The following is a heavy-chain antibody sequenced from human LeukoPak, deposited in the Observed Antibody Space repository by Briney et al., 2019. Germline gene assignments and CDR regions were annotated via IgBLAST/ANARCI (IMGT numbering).Heavy chain of an antibody. Sequence: SETLSLTCTVSGGSISSSSYYWGWIRQSPGKGLEWIGSIYYSGSTNYNPSLKSRVTISLDTSKNQFSLKLNSVTAADTAVYYCARDLNRAFDYWGQGILVTVSS. CDR3: ARDLNRAFDY. D-gene: IGHD3-10*01. CDR2: IYYSGST. J-gene: IGHJ4*02. V-gene: IGHV4-39*07. CDR1: GGSISSSSYY.